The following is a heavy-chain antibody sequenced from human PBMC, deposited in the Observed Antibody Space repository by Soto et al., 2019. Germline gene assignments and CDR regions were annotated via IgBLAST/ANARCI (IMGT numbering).Heavy chain of an antibody. V-gene: IGHV3-66*01. J-gene: IGHJ6*03. CDR3: ARSSSWLDYYYYYYMDV. CDR1: GFTVSSNY. Sequence: PGGSLRLSCAASGFTVSSNYMSWVRQAPGKGLEWVSVIYSGGSTYYADSVKGRFTISRDNSKNTLYLQMNSLRAEDTAVYYCARSSSWLDYYYYYYMDVWGKGTTVTVSS. D-gene: IGHD6-13*01. CDR2: IYSGGST.